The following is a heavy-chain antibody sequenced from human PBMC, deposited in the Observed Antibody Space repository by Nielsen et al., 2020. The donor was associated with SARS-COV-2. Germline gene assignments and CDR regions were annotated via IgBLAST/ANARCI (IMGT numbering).Heavy chain of an antibody. CDR2: ISYDGSNK. CDR1: GFTFSSYG. J-gene: IGHJ6*02. D-gene: IGHD5-18*01. V-gene: IGHV3-30*03. CDR3: ARSGLDTATPGGMDV. Sequence: GESLKISCAASGFTFSSYGMHWVRQAPGKGMEWVAVISYDGSNKYYADPVKCRFTITRENAKNSLYLQMNSLRAGDTAVYYCARSGLDTATPGGMDVWGQGTTVTVSS.